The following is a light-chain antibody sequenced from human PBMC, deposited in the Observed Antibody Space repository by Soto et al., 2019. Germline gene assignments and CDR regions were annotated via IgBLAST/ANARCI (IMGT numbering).Light chain of an antibody. CDR3: QQYGSSPLT. J-gene: IGKJ4*01. Sequence: VLTQTPGTLSLSPGERCTLSFRASQRVASNLAWYQQKPGQAPRLLIYGASTRATGIPARFSGSGSGTDFTLTISRLEPEDFAVYYCQQYGSSPLTFGGGTKVDI. CDR1: QRVASN. CDR2: GAS. V-gene: IGKV3-20*01.